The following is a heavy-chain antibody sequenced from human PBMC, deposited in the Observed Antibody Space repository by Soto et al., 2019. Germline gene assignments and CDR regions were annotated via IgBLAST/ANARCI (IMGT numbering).Heavy chain of an antibody. CDR1: GGSFSGYY. CDR3: ARSSSGYDYPNGAFDI. D-gene: IGHD5-12*01. CDR2: INHSGST. V-gene: IGHV4-34*01. J-gene: IGHJ3*02. Sequence: LSLTCAVYGGSFSGYYRSWIRQPPGKGLEWIGEINHSGSTNYNPSLKSRVTISVDTSKNQFSLKLSSVTAADTAVYYCARSSSGYDYPNGAFDIWGQGTMVTVSS.